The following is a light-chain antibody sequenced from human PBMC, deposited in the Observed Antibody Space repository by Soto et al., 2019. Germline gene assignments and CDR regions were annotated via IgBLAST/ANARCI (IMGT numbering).Light chain of an antibody. Sequence: QSVLTQPPSVSGAPGQRVTISCTGSSSSIGAGYDVHWYQQLPGTAPKLLIYGNNNRPSGVPDRFSGSKSGTSASLAITGLQAEDEADYHCQSYDSSLSGVVFGGGTKLTVL. CDR2: GNN. CDR1: SSSIGAGYD. V-gene: IGLV1-40*01. J-gene: IGLJ2*01. CDR3: QSYDSSLSGVV.